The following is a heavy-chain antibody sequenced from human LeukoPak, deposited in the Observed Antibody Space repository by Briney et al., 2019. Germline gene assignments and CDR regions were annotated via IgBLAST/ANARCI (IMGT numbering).Heavy chain of an antibody. Sequence: PGGSLRLSCAASGFTFSSFWMNWVRQAPGKGLEWVANIKEDGSEKYYVDSVKGRFTISRDNAKNSLYLQMNSLRAADTAVYYCARRYYDNFDYWGQGTLVTVSS. V-gene: IGHV3-7*01. D-gene: IGHD3-22*01. J-gene: IGHJ4*02. CDR3: ARRYYDNFDY. CDR2: IKEDGSEK. CDR1: GFTFSSFW.